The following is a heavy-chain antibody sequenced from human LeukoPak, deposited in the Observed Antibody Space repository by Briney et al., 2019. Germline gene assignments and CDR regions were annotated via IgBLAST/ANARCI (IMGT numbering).Heavy chain of an antibody. CDR2: IWYDGGNK. CDR3: ARNVGAYYYDSSGYYGY. CDR1: GFTFSMFG. J-gene: IGHJ4*02. Sequence: GGSLRLSCAASGFTFSMFGMHWVRQAPGKGLEWMALIWYDGGNKYYADSVKGRFTISRDNSRNTLYLQMNSLRAEDTAVYYCARNVGAYYYDSSGYYGYWGQGTLVTVSS. D-gene: IGHD3-22*01. V-gene: IGHV3-33*01.